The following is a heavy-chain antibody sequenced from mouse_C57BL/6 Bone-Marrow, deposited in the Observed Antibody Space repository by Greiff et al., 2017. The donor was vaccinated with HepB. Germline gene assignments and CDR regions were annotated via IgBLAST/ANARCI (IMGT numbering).Heavy chain of an antibody. CDR2: IDPNSGGT. Sequence: VQLQQPGAELVKPGASVKLSCKASGYTFTSYWMHWVKQRPGRGLEWIGRIDPNSGGTKYNEKFKSKATLTVDKPSSTAYMQLSSLTSEDSAVYYCARGQPRLGGYAMDYWGQGTSATVAS. D-gene: IGHD3-2*02. CDR1: GYTFTSYW. CDR3: ARGQPRLGGYAMDY. V-gene: IGHV1-72*01. J-gene: IGHJ4*01.